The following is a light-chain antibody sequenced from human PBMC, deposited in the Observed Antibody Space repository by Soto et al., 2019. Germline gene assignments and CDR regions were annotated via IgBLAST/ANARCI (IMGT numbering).Light chain of an antibody. CDR2: RNH. J-gene: IGLJ2*01. V-gene: IGLV1-40*01. Sequence: QSVLTQPPSASGAPGQRVTISCTGSSSNIGAGLDVHWCQQLPGTVPKLLIHRNHNPPSGVSDRFSGSQSGTSASLAITGLQAEYESEYYCQSYDFSLSEMVFVGGTKLTV. CDR3: QSYDFSLSEMV. CDR1: SSNIGAGLD.